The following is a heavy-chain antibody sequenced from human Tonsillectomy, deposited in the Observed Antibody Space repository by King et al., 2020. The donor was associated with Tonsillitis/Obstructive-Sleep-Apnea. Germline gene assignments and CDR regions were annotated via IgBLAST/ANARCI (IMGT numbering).Heavy chain of an antibody. CDR1: GYTFTNYA. CDR2: INTNTGNP. Sequence: QLEQSGSELKKPGASVNISCKASGYTFTNYALNWVRQAPGQGLEWMGWINTNTGNPTYAQGFTGRFVFSLDTSVRTAYLQISSLKAEDTAVYYCARKEWLGFAYWGQGTLVTVSS. J-gene: IGHJ4*02. V-gene: IGHV7-4-1*02. CDR3: ARKEWLGFAY. D-gene: IGHD6-19*01.